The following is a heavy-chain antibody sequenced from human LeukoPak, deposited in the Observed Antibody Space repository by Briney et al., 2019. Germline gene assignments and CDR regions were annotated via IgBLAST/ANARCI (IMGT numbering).Heavy chain of an antibody. CDR1: GGTFITCT. D-gene: IGHD1-1*01. Sequence: SVKVSCKASGGTFITCTINWVRQAPGQGLEWMGGIIPIFGTANYAQKFQGRITITTDDSTSTAYMELSSLRSEDTAVYYCATHMLRDNWNVHTFDSWGQGTLVTVSS. V-gene: IGHV1-69*05. CDR2: IIPIFGTA. J-gene: IGHJ4*02. CDR3: ATHMLRDNWNVHTFDS.